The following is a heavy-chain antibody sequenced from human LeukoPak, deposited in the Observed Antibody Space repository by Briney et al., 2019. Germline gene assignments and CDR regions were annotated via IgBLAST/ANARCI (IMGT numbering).Heavy chain of an antibody. CDR3: ASNYDILTGSYGMDV. J-gene: IGHJ6*02. CDR1: GYTFTGYY. V-gene: IGHV1-2*02. D-gene: IGHD3-9*01. CDR2: INPNSGGT. Sequence: ASVKVSCKASGYTFTGYYMHWARQAPGQGLEWMGWINPNSGGTNYAQKFQGRVTMTRDTSISTAYMELSRLRSDDTAVYYCASNYDILTGSYGMDVWGQGTTVTVSS.